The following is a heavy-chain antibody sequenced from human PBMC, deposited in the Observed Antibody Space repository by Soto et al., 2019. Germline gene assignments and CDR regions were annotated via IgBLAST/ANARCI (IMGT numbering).Heavy chain of an antibody. V-gene: IGHV1-46*01. CDR3: ARFTCSRDSCYTVGWFDP. D-gene: IGHD2-2*02. Sequence: ASVKVSCKASGYTFTSNYMHWFRQAPGQGLEWMGIINTSSGSTRNALNFQGRVTMTRDTSTSTVYMELSSLRSEDTAVYYCARFTCSRDSCYTVGWFDPWGQGTLVTVSS. J-gene: IGHJ5*02. CDR2: INTSSGST. CDR1: GYTFTSNY.